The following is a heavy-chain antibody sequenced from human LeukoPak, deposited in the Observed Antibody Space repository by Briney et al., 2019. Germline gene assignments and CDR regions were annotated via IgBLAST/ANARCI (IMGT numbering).Heavy chain of an antibody. J-gene: IGHJ6*03. Sequence: PSETLSLTCTVSCGSISSYYWNWNRQPAGKRLEYIRRIYTSGSTNYNPSLKSRVTMSVDTSKNQFSLRLSSVTAADTAVYYCARANAYYYYYMDVWGKGTTVTVSS. CDR2: IYTSGST. V-gene: IGHV4-4*07. CDR1: CGSISSYY. CDR3: ARANAYYYYYMDV. D-gene: IGHD4/OR15-4a*01.